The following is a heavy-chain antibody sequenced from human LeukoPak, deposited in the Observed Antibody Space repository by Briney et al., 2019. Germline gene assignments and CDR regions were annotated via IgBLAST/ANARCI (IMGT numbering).Heavy chain of an antibody. D-gene: IGHD1-14*01. Sequence: GGSLRLSCAASGFTFRNYAMSWVRQAPGKGLEWVSGIDPSGTYTYYADSVKGRFTISRDNSKNTPYLQLNSLRAEDTAAYYCAKGPERSDRGYSDYWGQGTLVTVSS. CDR1: GFTFRNYA. J-gene: IGHJ4*02. V-gene: IGHV3-23*01. CDR2: IDPSGTYT. CDR3: AKGPERSDRGYSDY.